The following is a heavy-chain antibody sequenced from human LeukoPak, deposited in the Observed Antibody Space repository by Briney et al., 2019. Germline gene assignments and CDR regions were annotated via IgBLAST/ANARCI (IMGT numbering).Heavy chain of an antibody. Sequence: SETLSLTCTVSGYSISSGYYWGWIRQPPGKGLEWIGNIYYSGSSSYNPSLKSRVTISVDTSKNQFSLKLSSVTAADTAVYYCAREQIPTVAATSYHFDCWGQGTLVTVSS. CDR3: AREQIPTVAATSYHFDC. CDR1: GYSISSGYY. V-gene: IGHV4-38-2*02. J-gene: IGHJ4*02. CDR2: IYYSGSS. D-gene: IGHD2-15*01.